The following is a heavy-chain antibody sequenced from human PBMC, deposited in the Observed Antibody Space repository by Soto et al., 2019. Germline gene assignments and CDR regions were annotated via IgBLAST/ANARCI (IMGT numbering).Heavy chain of an antibody. J-gene: IGHJ4*02. D-gene: IGHD3-3*01. CDR1: GGTFSSYA. Sequence: QVQLVQSGAEVKKPGSSVKVSCKASGGTFSSYAISWVRQAPGQGLEWMGGIIPIFGTANYAQKFQGRVTITADESTSTDYIELSRLRSEDTAVYYCARIGVLRFLELEGWGQGTLVTVSS. CDR2: IIPIFGTA. CDR3: ARIGVLRFLELEG. V-gene: IGHV1-69*12.